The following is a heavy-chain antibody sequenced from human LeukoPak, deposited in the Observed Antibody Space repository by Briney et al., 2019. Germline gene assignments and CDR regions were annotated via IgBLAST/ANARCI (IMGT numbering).Heavy chain of an antibody. V-gene: IGHV1-8*01. CDR1: GYTFTIYD. Sequence: ASVKVSCKASGYTFTIYDINWVRQATGQGLEWMGWMNPNSGNTGYAQKFQGRVTMTRNTSISTAYMELSSLRSEDTAVYYCARGRYDFWSGYSTYGMDVWGQGTTVTVSS. CDR3: ARGRYDFWSGYSTYGMDV. D-gene: IGHD3-3*01. J-gene: IGHJ6*02. CDR2: MNPNSGNT.